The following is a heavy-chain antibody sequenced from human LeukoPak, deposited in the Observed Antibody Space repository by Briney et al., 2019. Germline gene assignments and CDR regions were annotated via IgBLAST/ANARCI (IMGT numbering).Heavy chain of an antibody. D-gene: IGHD6-13*01. CDR3: ARGRGYSSSWYFY. Sequence: PSETLSLTCAVYGGSFSGYYWSWIRQPPGKGLEWIGEINHSGSTNYNPSLKSRVTISVDTSKNQFSLKLRSVTAADTAVYYCARGRGYSSSWYFYWGQGTLVTVSS. V-gene: IGHV4-34*01. CDR1: GGSFSGYY. CDR2: INHSGST. J-gene: IGHJ4*02.